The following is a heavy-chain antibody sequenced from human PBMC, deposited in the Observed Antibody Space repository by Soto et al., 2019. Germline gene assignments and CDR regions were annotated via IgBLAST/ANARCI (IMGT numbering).Heavy chain of an antibody. D-gene: IGHD4-17*01. V-gene: IGHV4-31*03. J-gene: IGHJ4*02. CDR2: IYYSGST. CDR1: GGSISSGGYY. Sequence: SETLSLTCTVSGGSISSGGYYWSWIRQHPGKCLEWIGYIYYSGSTYYNPSLKSRVTISVDTSKNQFSLKLSSVTAADTAVYYCARGLVTTSWYYFDYWGQGTLVTVSS. CDR3: ARGLVTTSWYYFDY.